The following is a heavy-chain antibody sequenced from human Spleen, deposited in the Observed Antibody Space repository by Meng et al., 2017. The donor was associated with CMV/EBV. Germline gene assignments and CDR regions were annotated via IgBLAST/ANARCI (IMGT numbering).Heavy chain of an antibody. D-gene: IGHD4-17*01. CDR3: ARAGAAVTTNFDF. J-gene: IGHJ4*02. Sequence: CKASGYNFDIYGITWVRQAPGQGLEWVGWVSAETGDTNYGQRFQGRVTVTADTFTKAACMEMRSLRSDGSAIYYCARAGAAVTTNFDFWGQGTLVTVSS. V-gene: IGHV1-18*01. CDR2: VSAETGDT. CDR1: GYNFDIYG.